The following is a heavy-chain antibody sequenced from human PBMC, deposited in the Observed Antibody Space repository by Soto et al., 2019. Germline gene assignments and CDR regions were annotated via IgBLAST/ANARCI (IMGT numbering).Heavy chain of an antibody. CDR2: IDPSDSYT. D-gene: IGHD6-6*01. V-gene: IGHV5-10-1*01. J-gene: IGHJ6*02. Sequence: GESLKISCKGSGYSFTSYWISWVRQMPGKGLEWMGRIDPSDSYTNYSPSFQGHVTISADKSISTAYLQWSSLKASDTAMYYCASSDSSSPYYYYGMDVWGQGTTVTVSS. CDR3: ASSDSSSPYYYYGMDV. CDR1: GYSFTSYW.